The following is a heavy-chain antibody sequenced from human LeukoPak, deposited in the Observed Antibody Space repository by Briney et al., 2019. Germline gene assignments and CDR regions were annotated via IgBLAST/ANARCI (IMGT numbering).Heavy chain of an antibody. CDR3: ARVRLRFLTGYYARPNHDAFDI. J-gene: IGHJ3*02. D-gene: IGHD3-9*01. CDR1: GFTFSSYA. V-gene: IGHV3-23*01. CDR2: ISGSGDST. Sequence: PGASLRLSCAASGFTFSSYAMTSVRQAPGKGLEWVSAISGSGDSTSYAASAKGLFTISRDNSKNTLYLQMNSLRAEDTALYYCARVRLRFLTGYYARPNHDAFDIWGQGTMVTVSS.